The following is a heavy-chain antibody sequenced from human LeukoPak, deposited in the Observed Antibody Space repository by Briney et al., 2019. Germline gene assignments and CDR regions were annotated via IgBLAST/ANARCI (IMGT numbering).Heavy chain of an antibody. CDR1: GYTFINYG. J-gene: IGHJ5*02. Sequence: ASVTLSFKASGYTFINYGITWVRLAPGQGLEWMGWISAYNGNRNYAQKLQGRVTMTTDTSTRTGYMELRSLRSDDTAVYYCARDSRAVTVTKWFDTWGQGTLVTVSS. CDR2: ISAYNGNR. CDR3: ARDSRAVTVTKWFDT. V-gene: IGHV1-18*01. D-gene: IGHD6-19*01.